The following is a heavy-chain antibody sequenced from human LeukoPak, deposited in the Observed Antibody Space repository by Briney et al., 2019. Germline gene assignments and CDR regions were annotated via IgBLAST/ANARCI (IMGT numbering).Heavy chain of an antibody. CDR1: GFTFSSYA. V-gene: IGHV3-30-3*01. D-gene: IGHD3-10*01. CDR2: ISYDGSNK. CDR3: ARAFGIDTMVRGVPHYYYYGMDV. J-gene: IGHJ6*02. Sequence: GGSLRLSCAASGFTFSSYAMHWVRQAPGKGLEWVAVISYDGSNKYYADSVKGRFTISRDNSKNTLYLQMNSLRAEDTAVYYCARAFGIDTMVRGVPHYYYYGMDVWGQGTTVTVSS.